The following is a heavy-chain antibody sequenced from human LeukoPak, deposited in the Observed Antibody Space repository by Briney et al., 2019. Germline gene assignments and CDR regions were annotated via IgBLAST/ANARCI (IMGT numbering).Heavy chain of an antibody. D-gene: IGHD2-21*02. CDR1: GGTFSSYA. CDR3: AKVYCGGDCYSSFDY. J-gene: IGHJ4*02. CDR2: ISAYNGNT. Sequence: ASVKVSCKASGGTFSSYAISWVRQAPGQGLEWMGWISAYNGNTNYAQKLQGRVTVTTDTSTSTAYMELRSLRSDDTAVYYCAKVYCGGDCYSSFDYWGQGTLVTVSS. V-gene: IGHV1-18*01.